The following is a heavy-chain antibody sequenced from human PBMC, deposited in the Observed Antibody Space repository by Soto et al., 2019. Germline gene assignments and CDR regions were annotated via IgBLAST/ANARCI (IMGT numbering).Heavy chain of an antibody. D-gene: IGHD6-19*01. Sequence: QVQLVQSGAEVKKPGASVKVSCKASGYTFTSYGISWVRQAPGQGLEWMGGISANNGNTNYAQKLQGRVTMTPDTSTSTAYMELWSLRSYDTAVYYCARDAPSAVAGTIDYWGQGTLVTVSS. CDR2: ISANNGNT. CDR3: ARDAPSAVAGTIDY. J-gene: IGHJ4*02. CDR1: GYTFTSYG. V-gene: IGHV1-18*04.